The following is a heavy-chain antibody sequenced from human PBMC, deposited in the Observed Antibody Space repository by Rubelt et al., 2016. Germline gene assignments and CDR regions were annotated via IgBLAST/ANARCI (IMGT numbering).Heavy chain of an antibody. CDR2: INQDGSEK. CDR3: ARDGSGWSAY. J-gene: IGHJ4*02. V-gene: IGHV3-7*03. D-gene: IGHD6-19*01. CDR1: GFTFTTSW. Sequence: GSLRLSCAASGFTFTTSWMSWVRQAPGKGLEWVANINQDGSEKYYVDSVRGRFSISRDNAKNSLYLQMDGLRVEDTAVYYCARDGSGWSAYWGQGTLVTVSS.